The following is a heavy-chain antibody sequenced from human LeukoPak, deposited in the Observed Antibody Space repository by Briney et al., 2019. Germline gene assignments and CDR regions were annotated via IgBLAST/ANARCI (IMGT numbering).Heavy chain of an antibody. V-gene: IGHV4-4*08. CDR2: VTYETT. CDR3: AGDQRHSYGKYFDP. D-gene: IGHD5-18*01. J-gene: IGHJ4*02. CDR1: GDALSTYY. Sequence: SGTLSLTCSLSGDALSTYYWNWVRQTPGKGLEWIGHVTYETTAYNPSLKSRVTISLDTSKNEFSLQLRSVTAADTAVYFCAGDQRHSYGKYFDPWSQGILVSVSS.